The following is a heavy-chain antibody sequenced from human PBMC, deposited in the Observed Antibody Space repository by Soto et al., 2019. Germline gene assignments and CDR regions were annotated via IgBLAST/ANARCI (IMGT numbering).Heavy chain of an antibody. J-gene: IGHJ4*02. V-gene: IGHV3-30*18. CDR1: GFTFSSYG. CDR3: AKDEAGGKPFDY. Sequence: QVQLVESGGGVVQPGRSPRLSCEASGFTFSSYGMHWVRQAPGKGLEWVAFISYDGTNKYYGDSVKGRFTISRDNSKNTLYLQMNSLRAEDTAVYYCAKDEAGGKPFDYWGQGTLVTVSS. CDR2: ISYDGTNK. D-gene: IGHD6-13*01.